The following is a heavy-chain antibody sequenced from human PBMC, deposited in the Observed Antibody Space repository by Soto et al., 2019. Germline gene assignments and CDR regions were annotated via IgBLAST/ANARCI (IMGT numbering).Heavy chain of an antibody. CDR1: GYSFTSYW. CDR2: IDPSDSYT. CDR3: AGGAYSSSWYSYYYGMDV. D-gene: IGHD6-13*01. J-gene: IGHJ6*02. Sequence: GESLKISCKGSGYSFTSYWISWVRQMPGKGLEWMGRIDPSDSYTNYSPSFQGHVTISADKSISTAYLKWSSLKASDTAMYYCAGGAYSSSWYSYYYGMDVWGQGTTVTVSS. V-gene: IGHV5-10-1*01.